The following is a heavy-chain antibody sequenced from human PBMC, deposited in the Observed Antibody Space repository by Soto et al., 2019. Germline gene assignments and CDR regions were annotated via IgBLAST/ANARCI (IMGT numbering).Heavy chain of an antibody. D-gene: IGHD2-21*02. CDR1: GGSISSSSYY. V-gene: IGHV4-39*02. J-gene: IGHJ6*02. Sequence: SETLSLTCTVSGGSISSSSYYWGWIRQPPGKGLEWIGSIYYSGSTYYNPSLKSRVTISVDTSKNQFSLKLSSVTAADTAFYYCARDLWGYCGTDCYPLDVWGQGTTVTVSS. CDR3: ARDLWGYCGTDCYPLDV. CDR2: IYYSGST.